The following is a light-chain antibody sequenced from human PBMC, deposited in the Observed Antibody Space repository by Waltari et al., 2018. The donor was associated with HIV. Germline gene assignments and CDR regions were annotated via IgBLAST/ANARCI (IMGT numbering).Light chain of an antibody. Sequence: DIQMTQSPSSLSASVGDSVTITCQASQDINDSLNWYQHKPGKAPKLLMYDASNLETGVPSRFNGSGFGADFAFTISSLQPEDIATYYCQQYDSPRYTFGQGTKVEIK. CDR2: DAS. V-gene: IGKV1-33*01. CDR3: QQYDSPRYT. J-gene: IGKJ2*01. CDR1: QDINDS.